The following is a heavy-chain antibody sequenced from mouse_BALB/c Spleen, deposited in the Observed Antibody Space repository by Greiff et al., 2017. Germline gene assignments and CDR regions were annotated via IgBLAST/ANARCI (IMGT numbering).Heavy chain of an antibody. Sequence: EVNVVESGGGLVQPGGSLKLSCAASGFTFSSYGMSWVRQTPDKRLELVATINSNGGSTYYPDSVKGRFTISRDNAKNTLYLQMSSLKSEDTAMYYCARDNWDGFAYWGQGTLVTVSA. V-gene: IGHV5-6-3*01. D-gene: IGHD4-1*01. J-gene: IGHJ3*01. CDR3: ARDNWDGFAY. CDR1: GFTFSSYG. CDR2: INSNGGST.